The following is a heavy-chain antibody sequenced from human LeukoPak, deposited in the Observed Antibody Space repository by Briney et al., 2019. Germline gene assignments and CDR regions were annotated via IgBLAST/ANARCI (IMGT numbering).Heavy chain of an antibody. V-gene: IGHV1-69*04. CDR3: ATHPDVHDSP. Sequence: SVKVSCKASGGTFSSYAISWVRQAPGQGLEWMGRIIPILGIANYAQKFQGRVTITADESTSTAYMELSSLRSEDTAVYYCATHPDVHDSPWGQGTLVTVSS. CDR2: IIPILGIA. CDR1: GGTFSSYA. D-gene: IGHD3-22*01. J-gene: IGHJ5*02.